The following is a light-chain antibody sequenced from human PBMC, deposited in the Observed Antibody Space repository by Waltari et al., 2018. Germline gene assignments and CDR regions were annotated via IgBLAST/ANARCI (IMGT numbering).Light chain of an antibody. Sequence: EIVLTQSPGTLSLSPGERATLSCRASQSVSSSYLAWYQQKPGQAPRLLIYGASSRATGIPDRFSGSGSGTDFTLTISRLEPEDFATYHCQESYTPPYTFGQGTKLEI. CDR3: QESYTPPYT. CDR2: GAS. J-gene: IGKJ2*01. V-gene: IGKV3-20*01. CDR1: QSVSSSY.